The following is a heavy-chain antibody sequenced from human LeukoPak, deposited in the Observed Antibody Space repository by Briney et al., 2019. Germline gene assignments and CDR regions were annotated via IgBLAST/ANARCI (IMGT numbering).Heavy chain of an antibody. J-gene: IGHJ6*02. Sequence: TGGSLSLSCAASGLTFSDYYINWIRQAPGKGLEWLSYISGNSRFREYADSVKGRFTISRDNAQNLLYLQMNNLRAEDTAVYYCARDLNTGMDVWGRGTTVTVSS. CDR3: ARDLNTGMDV. CDR2: ISGNSRFR. V-gene: IGHV3-11*05. CDR1: GLTFSDYY. D-gene: IGHD2/OR15-2a*01.